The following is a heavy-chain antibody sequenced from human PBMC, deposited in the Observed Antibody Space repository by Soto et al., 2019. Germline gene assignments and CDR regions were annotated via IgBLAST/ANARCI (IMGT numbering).Heavy chain of an antibody. CDR3: EGPPDCGGDCFYFDS. Sequence: SETLSLTCTVYGGSFSGYYWSWIRQPPGKGLEWIGEINHSGSTNYNPSLKSRVTISIDTSKNQFSLNLRSVTAADTAAYYCEGPPDCGGDCFYFDSWGQGTPVTVSS. D-gene: IGHD2-21*02. CDR1: GGSFSGYY. CDR2: INHSGST. J-gene: IGHJ4*02. V-gene: IGHV4-34*01.